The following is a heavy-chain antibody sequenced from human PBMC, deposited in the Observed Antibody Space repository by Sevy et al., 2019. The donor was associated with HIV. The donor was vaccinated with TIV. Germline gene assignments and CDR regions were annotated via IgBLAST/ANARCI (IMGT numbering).Heavy chain of an antibody. D-gene: IGHD2-2*01. V-gene: IGHV3-30-3*01. CDR3: ARDGGNSVKWYPLY. CDR2: ISYEGTET. J-gene: IGHJ4*01. Sequence: GGSLRLSCAASGFAFSTHAMLWVRQAPGKGLEWVAVISYEGTETFYAASVEGRFTISRDNSKNMLSLQINSLRPEDTAVYYCARDGGNSVKWYPLYWGHGTLVTVSS. CDR1: GFAFSTHA.